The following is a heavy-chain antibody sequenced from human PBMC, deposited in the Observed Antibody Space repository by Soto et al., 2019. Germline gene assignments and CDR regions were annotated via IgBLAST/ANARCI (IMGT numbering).Heavy chain of an antibody. D-gene: IGHD6-13*01. CDR1: GFTFSSYG. CDR3: AKSIAKVAARWYGYAFDI. CDR2: ISYDGSNK. J-gene: IGHJ3*02. V-gene: IGHV3-30*18. Sequence: GGSLRLSCAASGFTFSSYGMHWVRQAPGKGLEWVAVISYDGSNKYYADSVKGRFTISRDNSKNTLYLQMNSLRAEDTAVYYCAKSIAKVAARWYGYAFDIWGQGTMVTVSS.